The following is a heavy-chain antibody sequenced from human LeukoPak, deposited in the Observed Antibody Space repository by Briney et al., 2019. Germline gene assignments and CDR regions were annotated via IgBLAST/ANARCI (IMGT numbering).Heavy chain of an antibody. CDR2: ISNDGSNK. CDR1: GFTFSTYA. Sequence: GGSLRLSCAASGFTFSTYAIHWVRQAPGKGLEWVAVISNDGSNKYYADSVKGRFTISRDNSKNTLYLQMNSLRAEDTAVYYCARDYYESSGYYPWNHWGQGTLVTVSS. V-gene: IGHV3-30*04. D-gene: IGHD3-22*01. CDR3: ARDYYESSGYYPWNH. J-gene: IGHJ4*02.